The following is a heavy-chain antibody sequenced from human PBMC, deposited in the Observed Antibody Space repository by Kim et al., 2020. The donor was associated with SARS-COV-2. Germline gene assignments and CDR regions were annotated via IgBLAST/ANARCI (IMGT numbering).Heavy chain of an antibody. CDR2: ISSSSSYI. CDR1: GFTFSSYS. Sequence: GGSLRLSCAASGFTFSSYSMNWVRQAPGKGLEWVSSISSSSSYIYYADSVKGRFTISRDNAKNSLYLQMNSLRAEDTAVYYCARETSYYDILTGSHGWFDPWGQGTLVTVSS. D-gene: IGHD3-9*01. J-gene: IGHJ5*02. CDR3: ARETSYYDILTGSHGWFDP. V-gene: IGHV3-21*01.